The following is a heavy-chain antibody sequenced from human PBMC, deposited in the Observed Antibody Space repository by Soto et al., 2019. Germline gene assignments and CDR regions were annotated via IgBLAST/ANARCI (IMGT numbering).Heavy chain of an antibody. Sequence: EVQLVESGGGLVKPGGSLRLSCAASGFTFSSYSMNWVRQAPGKGLEWVSSISSSSSYIYYADSVTGRFTISRDNAKNSLYLQMNSLRAEDTAVYYCARYRQWLPLGYYYYGMDVWGQGTTVTVSS. CDR3: ARYRQWLPLGYYYYGMDV. CDR1: GFTFSSYS. CDR2: ISSSSSYI. D-gene: IGHD6-19*01. V-gene: IGHV3-21*01. J-gene: IGHJ6*02.